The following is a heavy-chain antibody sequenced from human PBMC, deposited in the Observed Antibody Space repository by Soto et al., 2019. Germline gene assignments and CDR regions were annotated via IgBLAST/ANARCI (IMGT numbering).Heavy chain of an antibody. J-gene: IGHJ6*02. CDR3: ARDLGYCTNGVCYTPYYYYGMDV. CDR1: GGSISSYY. CDR2: IYYSGST. D-gene: IGHD2-8*01. Sequence: SETLSLTCAVSGGSISSYYWSWIRQPPGKGLEWIGYIYYSGSTNYNPSLKSRVTISVDTSKNQFSLKLSSVTAADTAVYYCARDLGYCTNGVCYTPYYYYGMDVWGQGTTVTVSS. V-gene: IGHV4-59*01.